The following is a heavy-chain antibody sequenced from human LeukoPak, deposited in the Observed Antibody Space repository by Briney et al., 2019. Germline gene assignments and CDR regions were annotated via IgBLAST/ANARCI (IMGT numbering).Heavy chain of an antibody. V-gene: IGHV3-30-3*01. J-gene: IGHJ4*02. CDR1: GFTFSSYA. D-gene: IGHD6-25*01. Sequence: GGSLRLSCAASGFTFSSYAMHWVRQAPGKGLEWVAVISYDGSNKYYADSVKGRFTISRDNSKNTLYLQMNSLRAEDTAVYYCAKDIRKVGSSGLFDYWGQGTLVTVSS. CDR2: ISYDGSNK. CDR3: AKDIRKVGSSGLFDY.